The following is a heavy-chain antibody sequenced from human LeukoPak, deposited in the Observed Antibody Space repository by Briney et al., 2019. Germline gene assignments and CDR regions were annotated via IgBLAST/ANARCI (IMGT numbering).Heavy chain of an antibody. D-gene: IGHD5-18*01. CDR1: GFTFSSYA. Sequence: PGGSLRLSCAASGFTFSSYAMSWVRQAPGKGLEWVSAISGSGGSTYYADSVKGRFTISRDNSKNTLYLQMNSLRAEDTAVYYCAKDLFVDTAMVEAGLFHYWGQGTLVTVSS. CDR3: AKDLFVDTAMVEAGLFHY. J-gene: IGHJ4*02. V-gene: IGHV3-23*01. CDR2: ISGSGGST.